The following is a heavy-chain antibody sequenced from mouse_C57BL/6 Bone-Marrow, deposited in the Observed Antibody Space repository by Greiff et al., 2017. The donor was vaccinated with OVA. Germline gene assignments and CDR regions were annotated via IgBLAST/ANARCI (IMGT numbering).Heavy chain of an antibody. CDR3: ARGNYGYYFDD. D-gene: IGHD2-2*01. CDR2: IYPRDGST. CDR1: GYTFTDHT. Sequence: VQLQQSDAELVKPGASVKLSCKVSGYTFTDHTIHWMKQRPEQGLEWIGYIYPRDGSTKYNEKFKGKATLTADKSSSTAYMQLNSLTSDDAAVYCGARGNYGYYFDDWGKGTTLTVSS. V-gene: IGHV1-78*01. J-gene: IGHJ2*01.